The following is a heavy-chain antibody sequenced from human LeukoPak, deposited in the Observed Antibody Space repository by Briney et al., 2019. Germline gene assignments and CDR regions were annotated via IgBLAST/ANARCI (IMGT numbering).Heavy chain of an antibody. V-gene: IGHV3-74*01. CDR3: GRDVNWNQIDY. D-gene: IGHD1-20*01. J-gene: IGHJ4*02. Sequence: GGSLRLSCAASGFTFSNHWMHWVRQAPGKGLVWISRINTDGRTTYYADSVKGRFTISRDNAKNTLYLQMNSLRAEDTAVYYCGRDVNWNQIDYWGQGSLVTVSS. CDR1: GFTFSNHW. CDR2: INTDGRTT.